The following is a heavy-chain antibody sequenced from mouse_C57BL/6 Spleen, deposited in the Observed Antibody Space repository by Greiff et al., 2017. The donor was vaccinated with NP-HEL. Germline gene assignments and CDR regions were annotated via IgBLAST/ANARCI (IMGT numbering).Heavy chain of an antibody. V-gene: IGHV5-4*01. J-gene: IGHJ4*01. CDR3: ARDGLLHAMDY. Sequence: EVQLVESGGGLVKPGGSLTLSCAASGFTFSSYAMSWVRPTPAKRLEWVATLRDGGSYPYYPANVKGRFTISRDNATNNLYLQMSHLKSEDTAMYYCARDGLLHAMDYWGQGTSVTVSS. CDR2: LRDGGSYP. CDR1: GFTFSSYA. D-gene: IGHD2-3*01.